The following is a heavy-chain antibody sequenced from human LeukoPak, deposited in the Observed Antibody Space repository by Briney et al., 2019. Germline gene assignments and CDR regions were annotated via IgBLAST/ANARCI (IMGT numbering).Heavy chain of an antibody. CDR2: IYYSGST. CDR3: ARGSQVGFGEFKKHNWFDP. D-gene: IGHD3-10*01. J-gene: IGHJ5*02. Sequence: SETLSLTCTVSGGSISSYYWSWIRQPPGKGLEWIGYIYYSGSTNYNPSLKSRVTISVDTSKNQFSLKLSSVTAADTAVYYCARGSQVGFGEFKKHNWFDPWGQGTLVTVSS. V-gene: IGHV4-59*01. CDR1: GGSISSYY.